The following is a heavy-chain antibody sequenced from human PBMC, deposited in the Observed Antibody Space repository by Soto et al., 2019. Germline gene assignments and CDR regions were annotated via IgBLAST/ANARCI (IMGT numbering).Heavy chain of an antibody. D-gene: IGHD3-22*01. J-gene: IGHJ5*02. CDR2: IWDDGSET. V-gene: IGHV3-33*01. CDR3: ARDPQINSDTSGYVGS. Sequence: GGSLRLSCTASGFTFRRHGMHWVRQAPGKGLEWVAVIWDDGSETRYADSVRGRFTVSRDNSKNTLFLQMSSLRAEDTAVYYCARDPQINSDTSGYVGSWGPGTLVTVPS. CDR1: GFTFRRHG.